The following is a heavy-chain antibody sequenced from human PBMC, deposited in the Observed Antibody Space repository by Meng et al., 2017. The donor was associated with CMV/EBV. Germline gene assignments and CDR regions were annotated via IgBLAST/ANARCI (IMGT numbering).Heavy chain of an antibody. J-gene: IGHJ5*02. CDR3: ARDLMNCSSTSYANWFDP. CDR1: GGSISSYY. D-gene: IGHD2-2*01. CDR2: IYTSGST. V-gene: IGHV4-4*07. Sequence: QVQLPESGPELVRPPETLSLTCTVSGGSISSYYWSWIRQPAGKGLEWIGRIYTSGSTNYNPSLKSRVTMSVDTSKNQFSLKLSSVTAADTAVYYCARDLMNCSSTSYANWFDPWGQGTLVTVSS.